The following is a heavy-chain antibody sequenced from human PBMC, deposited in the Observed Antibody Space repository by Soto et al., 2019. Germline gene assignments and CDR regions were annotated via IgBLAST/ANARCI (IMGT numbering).Heavy chain of an antibody. Sequence: QVQLVESGGGVVQPGRSLRLSCAASGFTFSSYAMHWVRQAPGKGLEWVAVISYDGSNKYYADSVKGRFTISRDNSKNTLYLQMNSLRAEDTAVYYCARDSYSSSWWGIDYCGQGTLVTVSS. J-gene: IGHJ4*02. V-gene: IGHV3-30-3*01. CDR3: ARDSYSSSWWGIDY. CDR2: ISYDGSNK. D-gene: IGHD6-13*01. CDR1: GFTFSSYA.